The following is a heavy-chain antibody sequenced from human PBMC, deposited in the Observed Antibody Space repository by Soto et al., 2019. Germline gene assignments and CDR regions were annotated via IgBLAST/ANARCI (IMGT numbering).Heavy chain of an antibody. CDR1: GDSVSSNSAA. V-gene: IGHV6-1*01. Sequence: PLQTLSLTCAISGDSVSSNSAAWNWIRQSPSRGLEWLGRTYYRSKWYNDYAVSVKSRITINPDTSKNQFSLQLNSVTPEDTAVYYCARGHYYGSGSYLLLASPKPYYCYYMDFSGKVTTVTVSS. J-gene: IGHJ6*03. D-gene: IGHD3-10*01. CDR3: ARGHYYGSGSYLLLASPKPYYCYYMDF. CDR2: TYYRSKWYN.